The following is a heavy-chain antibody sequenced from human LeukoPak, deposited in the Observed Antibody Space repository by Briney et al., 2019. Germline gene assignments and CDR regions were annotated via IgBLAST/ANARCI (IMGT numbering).Heavy chain of an antibody. CDR1: VGSISSGSYF. J-gene: IGHJ5*02. Sequence: SQTLSLTCTVSVGSISSGSYFCSWIRQPAGKGLERIGHIYSSGTTNYHPSLKSRVTISADTSKNQFSLKLSSVTAADTAVYYCARGITIFGVVIQNWFDPWGQGTLVTVSS. V-gene: IGHV4-61*09. D-gene: IGHD3-3*01. CDR2: IYSSGTT. CDR3: ARGITIFGVVIQNWFDP.